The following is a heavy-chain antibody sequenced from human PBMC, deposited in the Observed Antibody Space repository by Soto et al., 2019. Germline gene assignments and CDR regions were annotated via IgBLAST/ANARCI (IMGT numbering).Heavy chain of an antibody. CDR2: ISSDGSNK. Sequence: GGSLRLSCAASGFTFSGYGMHWVRQAPGKGLEWVAVISSDGSNKYYADSVKGRFTISRDNSRNTLYLQMNSLRLEDTAVYYCAKQGSSGSYGYFDYWGQGTLVTVSS. D-gene: IGHD1-26*01. CDR1: GFTFSGYG. J-gene: IGHJ4*02. V-gene: IGHV3-30*18. CDR3: AKQGSSGSYGYFDY.